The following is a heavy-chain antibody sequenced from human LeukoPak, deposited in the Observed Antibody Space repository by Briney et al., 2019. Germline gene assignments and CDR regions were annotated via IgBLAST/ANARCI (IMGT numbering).Heavy chain of an antibody. Sequence: SVKVSCKAPGGTFISSGISWVRQAPGQGLEWLGGILPSFTSNYAQKFQGRVTITAGESTSTAYLELRSLRSEDTAAYYCATYPRAESSVNMDVWGQGTTVTVS. CDR1: GGTFISSG. J-gene: IGHJ6*02. V-gene: IGHV1-69*13. CDR2: ILPSFTS. CDR3: ATYPRAESSVNMDV. D-gene: IGHD3-22*01.